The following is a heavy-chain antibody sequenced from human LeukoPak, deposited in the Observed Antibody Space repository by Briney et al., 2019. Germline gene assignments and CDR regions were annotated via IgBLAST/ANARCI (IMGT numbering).Heavy chain of an antibody. CDR3: ASLNNYYYDSSGFLFDY. Sequence: PGGSLRLSCSASGFTFSSYTMNWVRQAPGKGLEWVSSITSSSSYIYYADSVKGRFTISRDNAKNSLCLQMNSLRAEDTAVYYCASLNNYYYDSSGFLFDYWGQGTLITVSS. CDR2: ITSSSSYI. V-gene: IGHV3-21*01. J-gene: IGHJ4*02. D-gene: IGHD3-22*01. CDR1: GFTFSSYT.